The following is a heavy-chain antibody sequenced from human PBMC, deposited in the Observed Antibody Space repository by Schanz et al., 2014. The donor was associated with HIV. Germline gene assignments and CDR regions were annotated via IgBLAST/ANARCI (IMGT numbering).Heavy chain of an antibody. V-gene: IGHV3-23*01. Sequence: EVQLLESGGGLVQPGGSLRLSCAVSGFTITSYGMSWVRQAPGKGLEWASSISGRGVSTFYAGSVKGRFAISRDKSKNTLYLQMNSLRVEDTAVYYCARVFGRTYGLPDYWGQGTLVTVSS. CDR3: ARVFGRTYGLPDY. J-gene: IGHJ4*02. CDR1: GFTITSYG. D-gene: IGHD3-10*01. CDR2: ISGRGVST.